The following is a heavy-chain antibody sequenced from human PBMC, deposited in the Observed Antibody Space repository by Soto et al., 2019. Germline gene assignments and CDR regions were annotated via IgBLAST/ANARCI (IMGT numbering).Heavy chain of an antibody. CDR2: IIPIFGTA. V-gene: IGHV1-69*13. J-gene: IGHJ6*02. Sequence: GASVKVSCKASGGTFSSYAISWVRQAPGQGLEWMGGIIPIFGTANYAQKFQGRVTITADESTSTVYMELSSLRSEDTAVYYCARGQEYCSGGSCYGNYYYGMDVWGQGTTVTVSS. D-gene: IGHD2-15*01. CDR1: GGTFSSYA. CDR3: ARGQEYCSGGSCYGNYYYGMDV.